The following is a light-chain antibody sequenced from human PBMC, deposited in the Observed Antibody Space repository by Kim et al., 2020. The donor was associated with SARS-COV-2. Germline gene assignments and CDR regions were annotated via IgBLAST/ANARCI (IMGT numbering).Light chain of an antibody. CDR1: QILVHSDGITY. CDR2: RVS. J-gene: IGKJ2*01. V-gene: IGKV2-24*01. Sequence: QSASTSCTSIQILVHSDGITYFNWLQQRPGQPPRLLIYRVSNRFSGVPDRFSGSGAGTDFTLTISRVEAEDVAIYYCMQGTQFPRTFGQGTKLEI. CDR3: MQGTQFPRT.